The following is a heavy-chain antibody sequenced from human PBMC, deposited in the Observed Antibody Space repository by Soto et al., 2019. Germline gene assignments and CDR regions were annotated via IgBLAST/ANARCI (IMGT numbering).Heavy chain of an antibody. V-gene: IGHV3-33*01. CDR2: IWSDGSRQ. CDR1: GFTFRNYA. J-gene: IGHJ4*02. D-gene: IGHD6-19*01. Sequence: QVRLVESGGGAVQPGRSLKLSCTASGFTFRNYAMHWVRQAPGKGLEWVAFIWSDGSRQDYAESVRGRFTISRDDSNNRLDLQMTSLRVEDTALYYCARDGASGWTLDYWGQGTMVTVTS. CDR3: ARDGASGWTLDY.